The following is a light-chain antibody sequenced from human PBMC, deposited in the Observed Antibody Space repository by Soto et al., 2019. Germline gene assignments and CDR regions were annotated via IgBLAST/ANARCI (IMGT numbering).Light chain of an antibody. CDR3: QQYSAYPLT. V-gene: IGKV1-5*03. J-gene: IGKJ4*01. Sequence: DIQLTQSPSTLSASVGDRVTITCRASQNINGYLAWYQQKPGKAPKLLIYWASSLISGVPSRFTGGESGTEFTLTISSLQPDDFATYYCQQYSAYPLTFGEGTKV. CDR1: QNINGY. CDR2: WAS.